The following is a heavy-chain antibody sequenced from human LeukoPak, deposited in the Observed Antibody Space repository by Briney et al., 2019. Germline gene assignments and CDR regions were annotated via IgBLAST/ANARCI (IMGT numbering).Heavy chain of an antibody. D-gene: IGHD6-19*01. V-gene: IGHV3-23*01. J-gene: IGHJ4*02. CDR2: ISGSGGNT. CDR1: GFTFSSYG. CDR3: ANRRWLVSSFDY. Sequence: PGGSLRLSCAASGFTFSSYGMSWVRQAPGKGLEWVSGISGSGGNTYYADSVKGRFTISRDNSKNTLYLQMNSLRGEDTAVYYRANRRWLVSSFDYWGQGTLVTVSS.